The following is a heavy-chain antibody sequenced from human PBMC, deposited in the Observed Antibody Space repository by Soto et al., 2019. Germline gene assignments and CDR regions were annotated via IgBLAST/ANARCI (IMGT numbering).Heavy chain of an antibody. CDR3: AKSSTYNYIYARF. CDR2: ISGSGGST. Sequence: GGSLRLSCAASGFTFSSYPMNWVRQAPGKGLEWVSSISGSGGSTYYADSVKGRFTISRDNSKNTLYLQMSSLRAEDTAVYYCAKSSTYNYIYARFWGQGTLVTVSS. V-gene: IGHV3-23*01. CDR1: GFTFSSYP. J-gene: IGHJ4*02. D-gene: IGHD5-18*01.